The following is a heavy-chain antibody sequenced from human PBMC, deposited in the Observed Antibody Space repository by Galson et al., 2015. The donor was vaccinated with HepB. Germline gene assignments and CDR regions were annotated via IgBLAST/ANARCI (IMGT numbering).Heavy chain of an antibody. CDR3: GKDPVRASYRPNGMDV. CDR2: ISGRGGNT. Sequence: SLRLSCAASGFTFSSYAMSWVRQAPGKGLEWVSSISGRGGNTYYADSVKGRFTISRDNSKKMVYLQMNSLRAEDTALYYCGKDPVRASYRPNGMDVWGQGTTVTVSS. CDR1: GFTFSSYA. J-gene: IGHJ6*02. D-gene: IGHD5-18*01. V-gene: IGHV3-23*01.